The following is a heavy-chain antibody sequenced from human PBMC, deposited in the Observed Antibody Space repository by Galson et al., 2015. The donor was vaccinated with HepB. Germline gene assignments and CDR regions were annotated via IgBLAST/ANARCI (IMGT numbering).Heavy chain of an antibody. Sequence: SLRLSCAASGFSFSSHAMHWVRQAPGKGLEWVSRISGSGYSTSYADSVKGRFSISRDNSKNTLFLQMNSLRVEDTAVYYCAKDTRFYGSGTYYNDYWGQGTLVTVSS. CDR3: AKDTRFYGSGTYYNDY. CDR2: ISGSGYST. D-gene: IGHD3-10*01. CDR1: GFSFSSHA. V-gene: IGHV3-23*01. J-gene: IGHJ4*02.